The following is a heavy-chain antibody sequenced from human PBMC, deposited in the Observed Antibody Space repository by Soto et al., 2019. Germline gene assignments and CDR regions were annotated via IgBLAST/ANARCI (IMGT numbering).Heavy chain of an antibody. V-gene: IGHV1-2*02. J-gene: IGHJ1*01. Sequence: QLQLVQSGAEVKKPGASVKVSCKTSGYTFTGYYIHWVRQAPGQGLEWMALINPSSGDTNYAHKFHGRVNLTRDTSIDTAYMEVTSMRFDYTAVYYGAVAGVPFENWGQGTLVTVSS. D-gene: IGHD6-19*01. CDR2: INPSSGDT. CDR3: AVAGVPFEN. CDR1: GYTFTGYY.